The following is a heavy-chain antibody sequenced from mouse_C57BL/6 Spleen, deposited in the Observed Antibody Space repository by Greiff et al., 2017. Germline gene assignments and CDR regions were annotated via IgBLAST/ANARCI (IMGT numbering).Heavy chain of an antibody. Sequence: EVQLVESGEGLVKPGGSLKLSCAASGFTFSSYAMSWVRQTPEKRLEWVAYISSGGDYIYYADTVKGRFTISRDNARNTLYLQMSSLKSEDTAMYYCTRDIITTVERYFDVWGTGTTVTVSS. CDR3: TRDIITTVERYFDV. D-gene: IGHD1-1*01. V-gene: IGHV5-9-1*02. J-gene: IGHJ1*03. CDR1: GFTFSSYA. CDR2: ISSGGDYI.